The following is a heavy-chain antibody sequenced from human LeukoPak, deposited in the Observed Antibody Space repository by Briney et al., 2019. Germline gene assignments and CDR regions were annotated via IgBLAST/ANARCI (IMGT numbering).Heavy chain of an antibody. V-gene: IGHV4-4*07. J-gene: IGHJ4*02. Sequence: PSETLSLTCTVSGGSISSYYWSWIRQPAGKGLEWIGRIYTSGSTNYNPSLKSRVTISVDTSKNQFSLKLSSVTAADTAVYYCARKRQNDDVVVVAATTIPYYFDYWGQGTLVTVSS. D-gene: IGHD2-15*01. CDR2: IYTSGST. CDR3: ARKRQNDDVVVVAATTIPYYFDY. CDR1: GGSISSYY.